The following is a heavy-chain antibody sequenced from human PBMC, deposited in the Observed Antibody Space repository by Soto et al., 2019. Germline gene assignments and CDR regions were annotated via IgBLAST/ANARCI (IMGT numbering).Heavy chain of an antibody. CDR2: ITASGGKT. CDR3: AKGKERWLITAFDI. Sequence: PGGSLRLSCSASGFTFNTYAMHWVRQAPGKGLEYVSAITASGGKTYYADSVKGRFTTSRDNSKNTLYLQMNSLRTEDTAVYFCAKGKERWLITAFDIWGQGTMVT. CDR1: GFTFNTYA. V-gene: IGHV3-64D*08. J-gene: IGHJ3*02. D-gene: IGHD6-19*01.